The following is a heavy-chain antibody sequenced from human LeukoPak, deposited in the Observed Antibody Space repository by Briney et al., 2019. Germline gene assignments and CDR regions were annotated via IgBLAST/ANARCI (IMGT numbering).Heavy chain of an antibody. CDR1: GYTFTNYV. CDR2: VNAGNGDT. CDR3: ARDDCGDTCYPGGY. J-gene: IGHJ4*02. D-gene: IGHD2-21*01. V-gene: IGHV1-3*01. Sequence: ASVKVSCKASGYTFTNYVVHWVRQAPGQRPEWMGWVNAGNGDTKYSQNFQGRVTITRDTSASTAYMELSSLTSEDTALYYCARDDCGDTCYPGGYWGQGTLVTVSS.